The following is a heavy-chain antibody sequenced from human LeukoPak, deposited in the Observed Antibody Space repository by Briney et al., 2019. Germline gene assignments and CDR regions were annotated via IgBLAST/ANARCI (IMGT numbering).Heavy chain of an antibody. CDR3: TTRSTVTTFYFDY. V-gene: IGHV3-15*07. Sequence: GGSLRLFCAASGFTFSNAWMNWVRQAPGKGLEWVGRIKSKTDGGTTDYAAPVKGRFTISRDDSKNTLYLQMNSLKTEDTAVYYCTTRSTVTTFYFDYWGQGTLVTVSS. CDR1: GFTFSNAW. J-gene: IGHJ4*02. CDR2: IKSKTDGGTT. D-gene: IGHD4-17*01.